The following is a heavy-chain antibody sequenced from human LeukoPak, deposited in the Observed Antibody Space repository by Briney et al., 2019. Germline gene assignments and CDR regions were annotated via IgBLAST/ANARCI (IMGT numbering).Heavy chain of an antibody. CDR1: GFSLSTSGVG. CDR2: IYWDDDK. V-gene: IGHV2-5*02. CDR3: AHRGSEDYDILTGYYSSYYFDY. Sequence: SGPTLVNPTQTLTLTCTFSGFSLSTSGVGVGWIRQPPGKALEWLALIYWDDDKRYSPSLKSRLTITKDTSKNQVVLTMTNMDPVDTATYYCAHRGSEDYDILTGYYSSYYFDYWGQGTLVTVSS. D-gene: IGHD3-9*01. J-gene: IGHJ4*02.